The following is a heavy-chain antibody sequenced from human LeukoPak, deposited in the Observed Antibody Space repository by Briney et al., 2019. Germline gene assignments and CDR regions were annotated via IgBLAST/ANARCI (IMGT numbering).Heavy chain of an antibody. CDR3: AKEGNDYGANSIDY. Sequence: SETLSLTCTVSGGSISSHYWAWLRQPPGKGLEWIGWMFFTGDTNYDPSLKSRVTISVDHSKNQFSLKLTSVTAADTAVYYCAKEGNDYGANSIDYWGQGTLVTVSS. V-gene: IGHV4-59*11. CDR2: MFFTGDT. J-gene: IGHJ4*02. CDR1: GGSISSHY. D-gene: IGHD4-23*01.